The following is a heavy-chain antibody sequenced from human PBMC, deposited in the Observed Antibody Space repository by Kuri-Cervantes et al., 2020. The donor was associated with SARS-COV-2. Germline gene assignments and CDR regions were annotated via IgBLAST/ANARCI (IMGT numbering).Heavy chain of an antibody. V-gene: IGHV1-18*04. J-gene: IGHJ5*02. CDR3: AREEEYSSSWDNWFDP. D-gene: IGHD6-13*01. CDR1: GYTFTGYY. Sequence: ASVKVSCKASGYTFTGYYIHWVRQAPGQGLEWMGWISAYNGNTNYAQKLQGRVTMTTDTSTSTAYMELRSLRSDDTAVYYCAREEEYSSSWDNWFDPWGQGTLVTVS. CDR2: ISAYNGNT.